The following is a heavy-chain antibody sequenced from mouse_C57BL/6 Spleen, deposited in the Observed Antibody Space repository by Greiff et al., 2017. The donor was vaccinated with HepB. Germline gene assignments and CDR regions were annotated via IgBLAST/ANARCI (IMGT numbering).Heavy chain of an antibody. V-gene: IGHV1-55*01. D-gene: IGHD2-10*02. CDR3: ARSGYPSSYWYFDV. CDR1: GYTFTSYW. Sequence: VQLQQPGAELVKPGASVKMSCKASGYTFTSYWITWVKQRPGQGLEWIGDIYPGSGSTNYNEKFKSKATLTVDTSSSTAYMQLSSLTSEDSAVYYCARSGYPSSYWYFDVWGTGTTVTVSS. J-gene: IGHJ1*03. CDR2: IYPGSGST.